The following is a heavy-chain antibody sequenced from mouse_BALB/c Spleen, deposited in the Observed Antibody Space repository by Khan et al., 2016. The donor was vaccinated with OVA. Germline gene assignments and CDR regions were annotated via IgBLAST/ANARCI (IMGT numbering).Heavy chain of an antibody. J-gene: IGHJ2*01. CDR2: ILPGSGSS. CDR3: ARVNYGSRDYFDY. D-gene: IGHD1-1*01. Sequence: QVQLKQSGAELMKPGASVKISCKATGYTFSSYWLEWVKQRPGHGLKWIGEILPGSGSSNYNEKFKGKATFTADISSKPTYMQLSSLTSEDSAVYYCARVNYGSRDYFDYWGQGTTLTVSS. V-gene: IGHV1-9*01. CDR1: GYTFSSYW.